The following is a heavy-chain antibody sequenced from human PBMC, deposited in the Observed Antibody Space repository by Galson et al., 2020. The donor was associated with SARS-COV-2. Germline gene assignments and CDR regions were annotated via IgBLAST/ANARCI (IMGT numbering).Heavy chain of an antibody. CDR3: ARDPQDIAATAPGDY. J-gene: IGHJ4*02. V-gene: IGHV3-30*04. CDR2: ISYDGSNK. D-gene: IGHD6-13*01. Sequence: GESLKISCAASGFTFSSYAMHWVRQAPGKGLEWVAVISYDGSNKYYADSVKGRFTISRDNSKNTLYLQMNSLRAEDTAVYYCARDPQDIAATAPGDYWGQGTLVTVSS. CDR1: GFTFSSYA.